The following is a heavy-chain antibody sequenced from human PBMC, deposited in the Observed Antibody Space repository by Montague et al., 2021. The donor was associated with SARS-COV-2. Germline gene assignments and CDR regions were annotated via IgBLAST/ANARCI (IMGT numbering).Heavy chain of an antibody. V-gene: IGHV4-39*01. D-gene: IGHD3-10*01. CDR3: ASMVRAQVYYFDY. CDR2: IVYSGST. J-gene: IGHJ4*02. CDR1: GGSVSSSSYY. Sequence: SETLSLTCTVSGGSVSSSSYYWGWIRQPPGKGLEWIGGIVYSGSTDYXPSLKSRVTISVDTSKNQFSLKLSSVTAADTAVYYCASMVRAQVYYFDYWGQGTLVTVSS.